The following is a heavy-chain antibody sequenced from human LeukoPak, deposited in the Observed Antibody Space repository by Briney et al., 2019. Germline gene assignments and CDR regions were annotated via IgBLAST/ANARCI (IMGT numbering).Heavy chain of an antibody. Sequence: ASVKVSCKASGYTFTSYYMNWVRQAPGQGLEWMGIINPSGGSTSYAQKFQGRVTMTRDTSISTAYMELSRLRSDDTAVYYCAICSSWYLILDYWGQGTLVTVSS. J-gene: IGHJ4*02. CDR3: AICSSWYLILDY. V-gene: IGHV1-46*01. D-gene: IGHD6-13*01. CDR2: INPSGGST. CDR1: GYTFTSYY.